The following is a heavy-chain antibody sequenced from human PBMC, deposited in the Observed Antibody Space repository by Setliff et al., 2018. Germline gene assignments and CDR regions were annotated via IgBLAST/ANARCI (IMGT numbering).Heavy chain of an antibody. J-gene: IGHJ4*02. V-gene: IGHV4-59*01. CDR2: VYYSGAA. CDR1: GGSFSTYY. Sequence: SETLSLTCTVSGGSFSTYYWSWIRQAPGKGLEWIGHVYYSGAANYNPSLKGRVTVSVDTSKNQFSLRLISVTAADTAVYYCARGGTFRYFDYWGQGTPVTV. CDR3: ARGGTFRYFDY. D-gene: IGHD5-12*01.